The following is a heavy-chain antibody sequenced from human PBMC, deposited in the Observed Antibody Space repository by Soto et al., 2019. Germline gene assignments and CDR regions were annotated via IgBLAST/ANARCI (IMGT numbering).Heavy chain of an antibody. CDR2: IYYSGST. CDR3: ARTDIVLMVYEDV. V-gene: IGHV4-61*01. Sequence: PSETLSLTCTVSGGSVSSGSYYWSWIRQPPGKGLEWIGYIYYSGSTNYNPSLKSRVTISVDTSKNQFSLKLSSVTAADTAVYYCARTDIVLMVYEDVWGQGTTVTVSS. J-gene: IGHJ6*02. D-gene: IGHD2-8*01. CDR1: GGSVSSGSYY.